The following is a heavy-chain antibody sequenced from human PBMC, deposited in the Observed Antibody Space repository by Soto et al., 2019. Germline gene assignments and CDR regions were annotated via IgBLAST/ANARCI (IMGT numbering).Heavy chain of an antibody. CDR1: GFTFSSYG. J-gene: IGHJ4*02. CDR3: AKGDYGSGFPYYDY. CDR2: ISYDGSNK. V-gene: IGHV3-30*18. Sequence: QVQLVESGGGVVQPGRSLRLSCAASGFTFSSYGMHWVRQAPGKGLEWVAVISYDGSNKYYADSVKGRFTISRDNSKNTLYLQMSSLRAEDTAVYYCAKGDYGSGFPYYDYWGQGTLVTVSS. D-gene: IGHD3-10*01.